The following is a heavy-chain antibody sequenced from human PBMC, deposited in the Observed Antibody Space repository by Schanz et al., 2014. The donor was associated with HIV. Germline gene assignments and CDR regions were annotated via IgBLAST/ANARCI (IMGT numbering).Heavy chain of an antibody. CDR3: AKGWRGYSISSLVDY. V-gene: IGHV3-30*18. Sequence: QVQLVESGGGVVKPGRSLRLSCAASGFTFNSYGMHWVRQAPGKGLEWVSVISYDGRNKLYADSVRGRITISRDNSKNTLYLQMNSLRADDTAVYYCAKGWRGYSISSLVDYWGQGSLVTVSS. CDR1: GFTFNSYG. J-gene: IGHJ4*02. CDR2: ISYDGRNK. D-gene: IGHD6-6*01.